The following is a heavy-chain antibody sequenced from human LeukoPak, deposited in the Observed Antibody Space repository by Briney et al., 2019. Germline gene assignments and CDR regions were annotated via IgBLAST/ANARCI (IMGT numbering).Heavy chain of an antibody. CDR3: ARVGEFGAFDI. CDR1: GYTFSGYA. D-gene: IGHD3-10*01. V-gene: IGHV1-3*01. Sequence: ASVKVSCKASGYTFSGYAMHWVRQAPGQRLEWMGWINAGKGDTKYSQKFQGRVSITSDTSANTAYMELSSLRSEDTAVYYCARVGEFGAFDIWGQGTMVTVSS. CDR2: INAGKGDT. J-gene: IGHJ3*02.